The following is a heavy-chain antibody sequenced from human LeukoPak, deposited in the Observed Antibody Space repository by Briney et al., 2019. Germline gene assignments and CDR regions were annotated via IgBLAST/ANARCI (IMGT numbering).Heavy chain of an antibody. D-gene: IGHD3-22*01. Sequence: ASVKVSCKASGYTFTGYYMHWVRQAPGQGLERMGWINPNSGGTNYAQKFQGRVTMTRDTSISTAYMELSRLRSDDTAVYYCASPPHYDSSGYYYLYWGQGTLVTVPS. CDR1: GYTFTGYY. CDR2: INPNSGGT. CDR3: ASPPHYDSSGYYYLY. J-gene: IGHJ4*02. V-gene: IGHV1-2*02.